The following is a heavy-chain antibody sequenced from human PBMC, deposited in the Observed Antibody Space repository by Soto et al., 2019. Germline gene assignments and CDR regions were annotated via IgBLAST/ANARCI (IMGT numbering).Heavy chain of an antibody. V-gene: IGHV5-51*01. CDR3: AAGYTTGPDAFDI. J-gene: IGHJ3*02. Sequence: PGESLKISCKGSGYNFANYWIGWVRQMPGKGLAWMGMIFPGDSDTKNSPSLQGQITMSVDKSDSSAYLQWRSLKASDTAMYYCAAGYTTGPDAFDIWGQGTMVTVSS. CDR2: IFPGDSDT. CDR1: GYNFANYW. D-gene: IGHD6-13*01.